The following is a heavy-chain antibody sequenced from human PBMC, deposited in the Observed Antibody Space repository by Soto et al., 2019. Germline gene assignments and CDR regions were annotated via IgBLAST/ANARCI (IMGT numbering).Heavy chain of an antibody. J-gene: IGHJ5*02. CDR3: ARANYCTNGVCYHSGWFDP. V-gene: IGHV3-33*01. Sequence: PGGSLRLSCAASGFTFSSYGMHWVRQAPGKGLEWVAVIWYDGSNKYYADSVKGRFTISRDNSKNTLYLQMNSLRAEDTAVYYCARANYCTNGVCYHSGWFDPWGQGTLVTVSS. CDR1: GFTFSSYG. D-gene: IGHD2-8*01. CDR2: IWYDGSNK.